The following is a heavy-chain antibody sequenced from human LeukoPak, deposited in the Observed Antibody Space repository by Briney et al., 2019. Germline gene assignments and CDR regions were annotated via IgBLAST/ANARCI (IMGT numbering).Heavy chain of an antibody. CDR1: GLTFSGYS. J-gene: IGHJ2*01. CDR2: ISSSSSYI. Sequence: PGGCVRLLCAGGGLTFSGYSKNWVGEAPGKELEWVSSISSSSSYIYYADSVKGRFTISRDNAKNSLYLQMNSLRAEDTAVYYCARDRGRGYSYGQYWYFDLWGRGTLVTVSS. D-gene: IGHD5-18*01. V-gene: IGHV3-21*01. CDR3: ARDRGRGYSYGQYWYFDL.